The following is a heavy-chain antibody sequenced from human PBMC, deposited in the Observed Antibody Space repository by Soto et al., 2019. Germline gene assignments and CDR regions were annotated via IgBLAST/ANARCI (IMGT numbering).Heavy chain of an antibody. D-gene: IGHD3-22*01. CDR2: IGGGGITT. Sequence: EVQLLDSGGGLVQPWWSLRLSCAASGFIFSDYAMSWVRQPPRKGLDWISAIGGGGITTYYADSVKGRFTISRDNSKNILYLEMNSLTVDDTAVYYCAKGSGGYRPYYFDFWGQGTPVTVSS. J-gene: IGHJ4*02. CDR3: AKGSGGYRPYYFDF. V-gene: IGHV3-23*01. CDR1: GFIFSDYA.